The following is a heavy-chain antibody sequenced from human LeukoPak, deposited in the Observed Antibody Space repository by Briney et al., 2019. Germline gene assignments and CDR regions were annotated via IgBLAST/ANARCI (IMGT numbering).Heavy chain of an antibody. D-gene: IGHD3-3*02. CDR3: ARDFFSNLGRFDP. J-gene: IGHJ5*02. Sequence: PSETLSLTCTVSGGSISSYYWSWIRQPPGKGLEWIGYIYYSGGTNYNPSLKSRVTISVDVSKNQFSLKLSSVTAADTAVYYCARDFFSNLGRFDPWGQGTLVTVSS. CDR2: IYYSGGT. CDR1: GGSISSYY. V-gene: IGHV4-59*01.